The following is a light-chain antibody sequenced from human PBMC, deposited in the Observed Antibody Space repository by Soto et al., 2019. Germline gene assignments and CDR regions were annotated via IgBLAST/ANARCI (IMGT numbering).Light chain of an antibody. V-gene: IGKV1-9*01. J-gene: IGKJ4*01. CDR2: AES. Sequence: DIQLTPSPSFLSASVGDRVTITCRASQGIAGSLAWYQQKPGKPPKLLIYAESTLQSSVPSRFSRSGSGTRGTLTISSLQPEDFATYYCQQVKSYPRTFGGGTRMESK. CDR3: QQVKSYPRT. CDR1: QGIAGS.